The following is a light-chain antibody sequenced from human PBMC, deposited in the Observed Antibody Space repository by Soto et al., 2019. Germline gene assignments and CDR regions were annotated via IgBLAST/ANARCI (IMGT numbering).Light chain of an antibody. CDR2: EVS. CDR3: CSYAGSSTYV. CDR1: SSDVGSYNI. J-gene: IGLJ1*01. Sequence: QSALTQPASVSGSPGQSITISCTGTSSDVGSYNIVSWYQQHPGKAPKLMIYEVSKRPSGVSNRFSDSKSGNTASLTISGLQAEDEADYYCCSYAGSSTYVFGTGTKLTVL. V-gene: IGLV2-23*02.